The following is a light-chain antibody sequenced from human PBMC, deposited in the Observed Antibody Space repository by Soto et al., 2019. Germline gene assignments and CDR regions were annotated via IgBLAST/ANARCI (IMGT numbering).Light chain of an antibody. CDR3: QQHAHWPLT. J-gene: IGKJ4*01. CDR1: QSVGNN. V-gene: IGKV3-11*01. Sequence: EIGLKKSPATLSLSPGERATLSCMASQSVGNNLAWYQQKPGQAPGLLIYEASTRATGIPARFSGSGSGTDFTLTISSLEPEDFAVYYCQQHAHWPLTFGGGTKVDIK. CDR2: EAS.